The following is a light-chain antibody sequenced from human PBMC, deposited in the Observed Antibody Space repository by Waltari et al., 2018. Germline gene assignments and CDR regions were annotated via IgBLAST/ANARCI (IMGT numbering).Light chain of an antibody. CDR2: EVS. CDR1: SSDVGGYNY. J-gene: IGLJ1*01. CDR3: SSYTSSSSPYV. Sequence: QSALTQPASVSGSPGQSITISCTGTSSDVGGYNYVSWYQQHPGKAPKLMIYEVSNRPAEVSNSFSGSKSGNTASLTISGLQAEDEADYYCSSYTSSSSPYVFGTGTKVTVL. V-gene: IGLV2-14*01.